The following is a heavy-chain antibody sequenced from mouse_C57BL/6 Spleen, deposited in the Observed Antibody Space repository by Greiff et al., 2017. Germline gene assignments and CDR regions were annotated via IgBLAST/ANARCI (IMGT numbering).Heavy chain of an antibody. CDR3: AHHYYGSSPYAMDY. J-gene: IGHJ4*01. CDR1: GYTFTSYW. Sequence: VQLQESGAELAKPGASVKLSCKASGYTFTSYWMHWVKQRPGQGLEWIGYINPSSGYTKYNHKFKDKATLTADKSSSTAYMQLSSLTYEDSAVYYCAHHYYGSSPYAMDYWGQGTSVTVSS. D-gene: IGHD1-1*01. V-gene: IGHV1-7*01. CDR2: INPSSGYT.